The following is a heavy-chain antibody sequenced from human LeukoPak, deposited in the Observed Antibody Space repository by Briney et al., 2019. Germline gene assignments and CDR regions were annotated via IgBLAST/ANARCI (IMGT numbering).Heavy chain of an antibody. J-gene: IGHJ6*03. CDR2: ISSMGSTI. Sequence: PGGPRRLSWAAAGFTFSSYEMNWVRQAQGKWLEWGSYISSMGSTIYYADSEKGRFTISRDNANNSLYLQMNSLRAEDTAVYYCAELGITMIGGVWGKGTTVTISS. D-gene: IGHD3-10*02. CDR3: AELGITMIGGV. V-gene: IGHV3-48*03. CDR1: GFTFSSYE.